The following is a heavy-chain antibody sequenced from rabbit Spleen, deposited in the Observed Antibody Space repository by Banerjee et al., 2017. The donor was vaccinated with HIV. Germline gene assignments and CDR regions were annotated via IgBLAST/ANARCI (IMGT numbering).Heavy chain of an antibody. V-gene: IGHV1S45*01. CDR1: GVSLNDKDV. D-gene: IGHD8-1*01. CDR3: ARDAATSFSSYGMDL. Sequence: QEQLEESGGGLVKPEGSLTLTCKASGVSLNDKDVMCWVRQAPGKGLEWIACINIVTGKSVYASWAKGRFTISKTSSTTVTLQMTSLTVADTATYFCARDAATSFSSYGMDLWGQGTLVTVS. CDR2: INIVTGKS. J-gene: IGHJ6*01.